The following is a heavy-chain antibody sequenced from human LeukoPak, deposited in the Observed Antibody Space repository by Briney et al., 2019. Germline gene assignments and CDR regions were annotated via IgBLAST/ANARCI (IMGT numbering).Heavy chain of an antibody. CDR1: GFTFSSYA. V-gene: IGHV3-23*01. CDR3: ARDPSSGWYLKGWFDP. Sequence: PGGSLRLSCAATGFTFSSYAMSWVRQAPGKGLEWVSAISGSGGSTYYADSVKGRFTISRDNSKNTLYLQMNSLRAEDTAVYYCARDPSSGWYLKGWFDPWGQGTLVTVSS. D-gene: IGHD6-19*01. CDR2: ISGSGGST. J-gene: IGHJ5*02.